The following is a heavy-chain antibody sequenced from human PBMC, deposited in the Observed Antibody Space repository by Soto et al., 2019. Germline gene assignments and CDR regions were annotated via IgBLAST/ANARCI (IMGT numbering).Heavy chain of an antibody. Sequence: QVQLVQSGAEVKKPGSSVKVSCKASGGTFSSYAISWVRQAPGQGLEWMGGIIAIFGTAAYAQKFQGRVTITADESTSTACMELSSLRSEDTAVYYCAKPQSIQDYYYGMDVWGQGTTVTVSS. CDR3: AKPQSIQDYYYGMDV. J-gene: IGHJ6*02. D-gene: IGHD6-6*01. V-gene: IGHV1-69*12. CDR1: GGTFSSYA. CDR2: IIAIFGTA.